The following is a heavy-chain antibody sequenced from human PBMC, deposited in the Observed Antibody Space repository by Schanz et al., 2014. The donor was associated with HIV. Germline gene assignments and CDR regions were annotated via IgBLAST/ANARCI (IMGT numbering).Heavy chain of an antibody. J-gene: IGHJ4*02. CDR3: VRDQSLWGSGYTYFDH. CDR2: MNNDVSSR. CDR1: GFTISSNY. D-gene: IGHD5-12*01. V-gene: IGHV3-66*01. Sequence: EVQLVESGGGSVQPGGSLRLSCAVSGFTISSNYMSWVRQAPGKGLEWVSRMNNDVSSRLYADSVKGRFTIARDNSKNTLYLQMNSLRVEDTAVYHCVRDQSLWGSGYTYFDHWGQGTQVTVSS.